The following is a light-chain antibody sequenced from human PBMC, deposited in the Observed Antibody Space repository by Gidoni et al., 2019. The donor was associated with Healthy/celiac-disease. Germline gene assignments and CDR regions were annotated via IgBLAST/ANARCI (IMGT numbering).Light chain of an antibody. CDR2: DAS. CDR3: QQRSNWPPI. V-gene: IGKV3-11*01. Sequence: EIVLTQSPATLSLSPGERATLSCRASQSVSSYLAWYQQKPGQAPMLLIYDASNRATGIPARFSGSGSGTDFTLTISSLEPEDFAVYYCQQRSNWPPIFGQGTKLEIK. J-gene: IGKJ2*01. CDR1: QSVSSY.